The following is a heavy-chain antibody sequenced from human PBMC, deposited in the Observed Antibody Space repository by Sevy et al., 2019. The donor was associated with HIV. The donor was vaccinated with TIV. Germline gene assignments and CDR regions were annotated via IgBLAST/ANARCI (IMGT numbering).Heavy chain of an antibody. CDR1: GFTFSSYE. V-gene: IGHV3-48*03. CDR2: ISSSGSTI. Sequence: GGSLRLSCAASGFTFSSYEMNWVRQAPGKGLEWVSYISSSGSTIYYADSVKGRFTISRDNAKNSLYLQMNSLRAEDTAVYYCARSRGRYDILTGYSLYMDVWGKGTTVTVSS. D-gene: IGHD3-9*01. J-gene: IGHJ6*03. CDR3: ARSRGRYDILTGYSLYMDV.